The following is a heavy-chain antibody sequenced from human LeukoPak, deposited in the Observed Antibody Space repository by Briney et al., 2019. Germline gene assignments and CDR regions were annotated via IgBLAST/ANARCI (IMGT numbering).Heavy chain of an antibody. CDR3: ARGRYSSRSGGYYFDI. J-gene: IGHJ4*02. V-gene: IGHV3-7*01. Sequence: GGSLRLSCAASGFTFRNYWMSWVRQAPGKGLEWVANIKKDGIEKYYVESVKGRFTISRDNAKNSLSLQMNSLRAEDTAVYYCARGRYSSRSGGYYFDIWGQGTLVTVSS. D-gene: IGHD2-2*01. CDR2: IKKDGIEK. CDR1: GFTFRNYW.